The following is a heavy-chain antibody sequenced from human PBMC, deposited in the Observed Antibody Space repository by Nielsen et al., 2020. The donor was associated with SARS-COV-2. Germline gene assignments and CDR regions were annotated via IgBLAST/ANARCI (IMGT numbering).Heavy chain of an antibody. Sequence: GSLRLSCQGSGYNFASYWIGWVRQMPGKGLEWLGIIHPGDPATTYSPSLQGQVSMSADKSINTVYLQWSSLKSSDTAMYYCVRRGCVTSSCPSSFDFWGQGTLVTVSS. D-gene: IGHD2-15*01. CDR2: IHPGDPAT. CDR1: GYNFASYW. V-gene: IGHV5-51*01. CDR3: VRRGCVTSSCPSSFDF. J-gene: IGHJ4*02.